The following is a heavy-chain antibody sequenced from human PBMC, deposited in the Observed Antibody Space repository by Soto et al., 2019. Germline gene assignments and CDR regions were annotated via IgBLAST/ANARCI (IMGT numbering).Heavy chain of an antibody. CDR2: ISWNSGSI. J-gene: IGHJ6*02. CDR3: AKDAITMVRGVISYYGMDV. V-gene: IGHV3-9*01. CDR1: GFTFDDYA. Sequence: EVQLVESGGGLVQPGRSLRLSCAASGFTFDDYAMHWVRQAPGKGLEWVSGISWNSGSIGYADSVKGRFTISRDNAKHSLYLQMNCLRAEDTALYYCAKDAITMVRGVISYYGMDVWGQGTTVTVSS. D-gene: IGHD3-10*01.